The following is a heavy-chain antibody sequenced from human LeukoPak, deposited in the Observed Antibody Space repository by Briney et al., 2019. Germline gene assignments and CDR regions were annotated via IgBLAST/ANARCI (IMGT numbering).Heavy chain of an antibody. CDR2: ITGSGGYT. Sequence: PGASLRLSCAASGFTFSRYAMTWVRQAPGKGLEWVSTITGSGGYTYYADSVKGRFTISRDNSKNTLFLRINSLRAEDTAVYFCAKQSLYDSSGHFHYWGQGTLVTVSS. CDR1: GFTFSRYA. CDR3: AKQSLYDSSGHFHY. D-gene: IGHD3-22*01. J-gene: IGHJ4*02. V-gene: IGHV3-23*01.